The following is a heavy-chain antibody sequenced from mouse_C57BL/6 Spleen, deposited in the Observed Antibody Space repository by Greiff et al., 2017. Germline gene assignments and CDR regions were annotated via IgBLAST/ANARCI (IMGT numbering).Heavy chain of an antibody. J-gene: IGHJ2*01. CDR1: GFTFSDYG. D-gene: IGHD4-1*01. CDR2: ISSGSSTI. Sequence: EVKLMESGGGLVKPGGSLKLSCAASGFTFSDYGMHWVRQAPEKGLEWVAYISSGSSTIYYADTVKGRFTISRDNAKNTLFLQMTSLRSEDTAMYYCARAWDADYWGQGTTLTVSS. CDR3: ARAWDADY. V-gene: IGHV5-17*01.